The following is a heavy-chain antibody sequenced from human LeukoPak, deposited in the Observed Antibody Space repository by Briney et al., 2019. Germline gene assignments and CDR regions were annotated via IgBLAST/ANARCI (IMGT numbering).Heavy chain of an antibody. CDR2: IYYSGST. CDR1: GGSISSYY. D-gene: IGHD6-13*01. J-gene: IGHJ4*02. V-gene: IGHV4-59*08. CDR3: ARNSGGSWTNFDY. Sequence: SETVSLSCTVSGGSISSYYWSWIRQPPGKGLEWIGYIYYSGSTNYNPSLKSRVTISVDTSKNQFSLKLSSVTAADTAVYYCARNSGGSWTNFDYWGQGTLVTVSS.